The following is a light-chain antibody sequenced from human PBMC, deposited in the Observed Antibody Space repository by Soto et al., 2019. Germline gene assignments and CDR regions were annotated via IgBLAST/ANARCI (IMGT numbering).Light chain of an antibody. Sequence: QSVLTQPPSVSGSPGQSVTISCTGTSSDVGSYNCVSWYQQPPGTAPKLMIYEVSNRPSGVPDRFSGSKSGNTASLTISGLQAEDEADYYCNSYTSSNTYVFGTGTKVTVL. J-gene: IGLJ1*01. V-gene: IGLV2-18*02. CDR3: NSYTSSNTYV. CDR2: EVS. CDR1: SSDVGSYNC.